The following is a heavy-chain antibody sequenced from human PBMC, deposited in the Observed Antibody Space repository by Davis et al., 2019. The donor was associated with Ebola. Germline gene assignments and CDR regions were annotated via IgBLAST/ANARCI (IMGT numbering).Heavy chain of an antibody. J-gene: IGHJ2*01. Sequence: AASVKVSCKASGYTFTSYYMHWVRQAPGQGLEWMGIINPSGGSTSYAQKFQGRVTMTRDTSTSTVYLELSSLRSEDPAVYYCARVPDWRWYFDLWGRGTLVTVSS. D-gene: IGHD2-21*01. V-gene: IGHV1-46*01. CDR3: ARVPDWRWYFDL. CDR1: GYTFTSYY. CDR2: INPSGGST.